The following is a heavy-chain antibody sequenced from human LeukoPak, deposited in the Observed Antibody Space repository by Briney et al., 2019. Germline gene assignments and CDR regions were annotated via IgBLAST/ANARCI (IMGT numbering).Heavy chain of an antibody. J-gene: IGHJ4*02. V-gene: IGHV3-23*01. CDR3: ARQHTAWYVDG. D-gene: IGHD1-1*01. CDR1: GFSFSNYG. Sequence: GGSLRLSCAASGFSFSNYGMSWVRQAPGKGLEWVSGVSASGASTYSEDSVKGRFIISRDNSKNTVFLQMNSLRAEDTAVYYCARQHTAWYVDGWGQGILVTVSS. CDR2: VSASGAST.